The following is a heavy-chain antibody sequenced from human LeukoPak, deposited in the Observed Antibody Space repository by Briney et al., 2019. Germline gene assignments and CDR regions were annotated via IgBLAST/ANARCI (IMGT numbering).Heavy chain of an antibody. CDR2: INSDGSST. CDR1: GFTFSSYW. D-gene: IGHD3-22*01. V-gene: IGHV3-74*01. J-gene: IGHJ6*02. CDR3: ARWSSGNYYYYYGMDV. Sequence: GSLRLSCAASGFTFSSYWMHWVRQAPGKGRVWVSRINSDGSSTSYADSVKGRFTISRDNAKNTLYLQMNSLRAEDTAVYYCARWSSGNYYYYYGMDVWGQGTTVTVSS.